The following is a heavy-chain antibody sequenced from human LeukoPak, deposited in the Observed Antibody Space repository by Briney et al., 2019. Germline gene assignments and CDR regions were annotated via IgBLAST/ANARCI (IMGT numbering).Heavy chain of an antibody. CDR3: TTDPMWPLPNY. CDR1: GFTFSNYA. CDR2: IKSKTDGGTT. D-gene: IGHD2-21*01. Sequence: GGSLRLSCAVSGFTFSNYAMSWVRQAPGKGLEWVGRIKSKTDGGTTDYAAPVKGRFTISRDDSKNTLYLQMNSLKTEDTAVYYCTTDPMWPLPNYWGQGTLVTVSS. V-gene: IGHV3-15*01. J-gene: IGHJ4*02.